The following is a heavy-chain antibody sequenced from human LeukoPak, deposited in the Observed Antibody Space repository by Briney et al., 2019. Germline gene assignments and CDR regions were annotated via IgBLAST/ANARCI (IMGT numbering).Heavy chain of an antibody. D-gene: IGHD2-21*01. V-gene: IGHV3-11*04. CDR2: ISSSGSTI. Sequence: GGSLRLSCAASGFTFSDYYMSWIRQAPGRGLEWVSYISSSGSTIYYADSVKGRFTISRDNAKNSLYLQMNSLRAEDTAVYYCARTPPSPIPTYYFDYWGQGTLVTVSS. J-gene: IGHJ4*02. CDR3: ARTPPSPIPTYYFDY. CDR1: GFTFSDYY.